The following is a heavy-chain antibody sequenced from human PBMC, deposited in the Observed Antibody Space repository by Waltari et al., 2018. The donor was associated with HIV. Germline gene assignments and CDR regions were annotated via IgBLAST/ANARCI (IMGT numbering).Heavy chain of an antibody. CDR2: ISYDGNNK. CDR1: GFPSSNSC. CDR3: VKDRGTFTMINEY. J-gene: IGHJ4*02. D-gene: IGHD3-22*01. V-gene: IGHV3-30*18. Sequence: QVQLVASGGGVVQPGRSLRLSWAAVGFPSSNSCMHWVRQAPGKGLEWVAVISYDGNNKNYADSVKGRFTISRDNSKNTLYLQMNSLRADDTALYYCVKDRGTFTMINEYWGQGTLVTVSS.